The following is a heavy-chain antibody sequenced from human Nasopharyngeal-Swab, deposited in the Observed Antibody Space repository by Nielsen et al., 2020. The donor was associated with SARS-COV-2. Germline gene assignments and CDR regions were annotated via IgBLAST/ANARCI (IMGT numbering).Heavy chain of an antibody. Sequence: GGSLRLSCAASGSTFSSYAMSWVRQAPGKGLEWVAVISGSGGSTYYADSVKGRFTISRDNSKNPLYLQMNSLRAEDTAVYYCARESVSITTYIDHWGQGTLVTVSS. CDR3: ARESVSITTYIDH. V-gene: IGHV3-23*01. CDR1: GSTFSSYA. CDR2: ISGSGGST. D-gene: IGHD3-22*01. J-gene: IGHJ4*02.